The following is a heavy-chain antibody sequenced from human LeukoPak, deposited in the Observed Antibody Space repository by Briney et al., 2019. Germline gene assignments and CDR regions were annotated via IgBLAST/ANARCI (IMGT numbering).Heavy chain of an antibody. CDR3: ARLVWAIKHDYFYYYLDV. CDR1: GGSFSGYY. CDR2: INHNGSA. D-gene: IGHD1-26*01. J-gene: IGHJ6*03. Sequence: SETLSLTCAVYGGSFSGYYWTWIRQAPGKGLEWIGEINHNGSANYISSLKSRLTLSVDTSKDQFSLKLISVTAADTAVYFCARLVWAIKHDYFYYYLDVWGKGTTVTVPS. V-gene: IGHV4-34*01.